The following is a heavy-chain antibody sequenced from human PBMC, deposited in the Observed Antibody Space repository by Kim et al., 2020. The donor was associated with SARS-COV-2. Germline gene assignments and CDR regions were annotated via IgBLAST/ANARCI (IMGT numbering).Heavy chain of an antibody. CDR3: ARSLVRGVPHY. CDR2: INHSGST. J-gene: IGHJ4*02. Sequence: SETLSLTCAVYGGSFSGYYWSWIRQPPGKGLEWIGEINHSGSTNYNPSLKSRVTISVDTSKNQFSLKLSSVTAADTAVYYCARSLVRGVPHYWGQGTLVTVSS. V-gene: IGHV4-34*01. D-gene: IGHD3-10*01. CDR1: GGSFSGYY.